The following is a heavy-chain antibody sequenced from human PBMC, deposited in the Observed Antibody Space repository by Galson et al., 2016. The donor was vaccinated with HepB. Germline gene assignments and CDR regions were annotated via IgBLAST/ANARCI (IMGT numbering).Heavy chain of an antibody. V-gene: IGHV1-46*01. D-gene: IGHD3-9*01. CDR3: ARANYNLLTGYYSGLDH. CDR1: GYTFTSYY. CDR2: LNPSGGTT. Sequence: SVKVSCKASGYTFTSYYMHWVRQAPGQGLEWMGILNPSGGTTTYAQKFQGRVTMTRDTSTSTVYMELRALTSKDTAVYYCARANYNLLTGYYSGLDHWGQGTLVTVSS. J-gene: IGHJ4*02.